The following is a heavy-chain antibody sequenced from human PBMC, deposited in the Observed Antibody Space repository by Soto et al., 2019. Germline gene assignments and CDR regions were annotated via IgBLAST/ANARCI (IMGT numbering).Heavy chain of an antibody. D-gene: IGHD2-2*01. J-gene: IGHJ4*02. Sequence: QVQLVQSGAEVKKPGSSVKVSCKASGDTFNTYSISWVRQAPGQGLEWMGGIIPIFGTANYAQNFQDRVTXXAXAXTNTAYMDLSGLRPDDTAVYYCARDPCISTPCFHDYWGQGTLVTVSS. CDR3: ARDPCISTPCFHDY. CDR1: GDTFNTYS. CDR2: IIPIFGTA. V-gene: IGHV1-69*12.